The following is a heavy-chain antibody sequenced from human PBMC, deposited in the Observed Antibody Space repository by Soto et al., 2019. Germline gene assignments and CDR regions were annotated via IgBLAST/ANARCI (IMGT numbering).Heavy chain of an antibody. V-gene: IGHV3-33*01. Sequence: PGGSLRLSCAASGFTFSSYGMHWVRQAPGKGLEWVAVIWYDGSNKYYADSVKGRFTISRDNSKNTLYLQMNSLRAEDTAVYYCARGGQRYFDWLFPNDWGQGTLVTVSS. D-gene: IGHD3-9*01. CDR3: ARGGQRYFDWLFPND. J-gene: IGHJ4*02. CDR1: GFTFSSYG. CDR2: IWYDGSNK.